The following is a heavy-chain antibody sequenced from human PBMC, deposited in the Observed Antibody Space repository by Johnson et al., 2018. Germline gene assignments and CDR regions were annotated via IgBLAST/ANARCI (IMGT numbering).Heavy chain of an antibody. CDR1: GFTFSSYA. V-gene: IGHV3-30*03. Sequence: QVQLVESGGHLVQPGGSLRLSCAASGFTFSSYAMRWVRQAPGKGLEWVAVISYDGSQKYYADAEKGRFTISRDYSKNTVSLQMNSLRAEDTAVYYVARDYDGGNAYLFSYFHHWGRGTLVTVSS. D-gene: IGHD4-23*01. CDR2: ISYDGSQK. CDR3: ARDYDGGNAYLFSYFHH. J-gene: IGHJ1*01.